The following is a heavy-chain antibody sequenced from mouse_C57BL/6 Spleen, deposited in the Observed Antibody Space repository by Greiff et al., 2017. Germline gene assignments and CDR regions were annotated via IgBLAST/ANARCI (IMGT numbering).Heavy chain of an antibody. D-gene: IGHD1-1*01. CDR1: GYTFTSYW. CDR3: ARGRITTVVEGYYAMDY. V-gene: IGHV1-64*01. CDR2: IHPNSGST. Sequence: QVQLKESGAELVKPGASVKLSCKASGYTFTSYWMHWVKQRPGQGLEWIGMIHPNSGSTNYNEKFKSKATLTVDKSSSTAYMQLSSLTSEDSAVYYCARGRITTVVEGYYAMDYWGQGTSVTVSS. J-gene: IGHJ4*01.